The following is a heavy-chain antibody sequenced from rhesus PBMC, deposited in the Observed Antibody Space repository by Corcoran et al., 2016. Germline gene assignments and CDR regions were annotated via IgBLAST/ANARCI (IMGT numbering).Heavy chain of an antibody. CDR2: FFGGSGTP. J-gene: IGHJ4*01. CDR3: ARDQPNYRGFDY. CDR1: GGSISSNY. D-gene: IGHD3-16*01. Sequence: QVQLQESGPGLVKPSETLSLTCAVSGGSISSNYWNWIRQSPGKGLEWIGYFFGGSGTPSYNPSLKRRVTISTDTSKNQFYLKLSSVTAADTAVYYCARDQPNYRGFDYWGQGVLVTVSS. V-gene: IGHV4-147*01.